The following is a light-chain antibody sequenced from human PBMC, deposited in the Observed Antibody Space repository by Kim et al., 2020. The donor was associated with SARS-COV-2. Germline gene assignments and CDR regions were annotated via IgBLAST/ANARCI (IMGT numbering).Light chain of an antibody. Sequence: SALTQPASVSGSPGQSITISCTGTSSDVGGYNYVSWYQQHPGKAPKLMIYDVSKRPSGVSDRFSGSKSGNTASLTISGRQAEDEADYYCSSYTSSNTYVFGTGTKVTVL. V-gene: IGLV2-14*01. CDR1: SSDVGGYNY. J-gene: IGLJ1*01. CDR3: SSYTSSNTYV. CDR2: DVS.